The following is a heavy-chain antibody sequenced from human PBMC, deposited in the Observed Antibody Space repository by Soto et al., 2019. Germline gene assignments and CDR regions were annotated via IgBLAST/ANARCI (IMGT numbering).Heavy chain of an antibody. J-gene: IGHJ4*02. V-gene: IGHV4-4*02. CDR3: ASRDPGTSVDY. D-gene: IGHD1-7*01. CDR2: IYRTGST. Sequence: ASETLSLTCAVSGGSFTSNNWWTWVRQPPGQGLEWIGEIYRTGSTNYNPSLKSRVTISLDKSENQFSLKVASLTAADTAVYYCASRDPGTSVDYWGQGTLVTVSS. CDR1: GGSFTSNNW.